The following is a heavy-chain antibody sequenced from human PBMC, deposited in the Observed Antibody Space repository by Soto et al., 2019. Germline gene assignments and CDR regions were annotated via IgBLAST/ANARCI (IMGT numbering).Heavy chain of an antibody. Sequence: QVQLVQSGAEVKKPGASVKVSCKASGYTFTSYGISWVRQAPGQGLEWMGWISAYNGNSNYAQKLQGRVTLTTDTSTSTAYMELRSLRSDDTAVYYCARERITIFGVVTKADYWGQGTLVTVSS. V-gene: IGHV1-18*01. CDR1: GYTFTSYG. D-gene: IGHD3-3*01. J-gene: IGHJ4*02. CDR3: ARERITIFGVVTKADY. CDR2: ISAYNGNS.